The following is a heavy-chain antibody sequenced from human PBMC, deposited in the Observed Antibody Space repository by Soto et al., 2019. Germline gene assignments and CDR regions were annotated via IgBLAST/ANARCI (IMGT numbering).Heavy chain of an antibody. J-gene: IGHJ4*02. CDR3: ARVYAGVAGTDY. V-gene: IGHV1-3*05. Sequence: QVQLVQSGAEEKKPGASVKVSCKASGYTFTSYAMHWVRQAPGQRLEWMGWINAGNGNTKYSQKFQGRVTITRDTSASTAYMELSSLRSEDRGVYYCARVYAGVAGTDYWGQGTLVTVSS. CDR2: INAGNGNT. CDR1: GYTFTSYA. D-gene: IGHD6-19*01.